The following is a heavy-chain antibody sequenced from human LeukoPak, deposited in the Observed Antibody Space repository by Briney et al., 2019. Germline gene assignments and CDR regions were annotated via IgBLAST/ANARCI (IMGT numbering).Heavy chain of an antibody. J-gene: IGHJ6*03. CDR3: ARGPGVGYGDYGSSHYYYYMDV. CDR2: MNPNSGNT. Sequence: ASVKVSCKASGYTFTSYDINWVRQATGQGLEWMGWMNPNSGNTGYAQKFQGRVTITSNTSISTAYMELSSLRSEDTAVYYCARGPGVGYGDYGSSHYYYYMDVWGKGTTVTVSS. D-gene: IGHD4-17*01. CDR1: GYTFTSYD. V-gene: IGHV1-8*03.